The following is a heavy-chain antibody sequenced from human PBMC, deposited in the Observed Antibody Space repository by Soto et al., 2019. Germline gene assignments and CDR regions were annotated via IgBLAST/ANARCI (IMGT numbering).Heavy chain of an antibody. Sequence: QVQLQQWGAGLLKPSETLSLTCAVSGGPFSGFHWSWIRQPPGKGLEWIGEINYSGITNYNPSLKSRVTISIDTYKSQFSLNLTSVTAADTAVYYCARRRNPLDYWGQGILVTVSS. CDR1: GGPFSGFH. V-gene: IGHV4-34*01. CDR3: ARRRNPLDY. CDR2: INYSGIT. J-gene: IGHJ4*02.